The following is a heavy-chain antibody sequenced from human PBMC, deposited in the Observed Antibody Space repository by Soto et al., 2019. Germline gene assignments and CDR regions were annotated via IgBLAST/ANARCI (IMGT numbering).Heavy chain of an antibody. Sequence: EVQLLESGGGLVQPGGSLRLSCAASGFTFSSYAMSWVRQAPGKGLEWVSAISGSGGSTYYADSVKGRFTISRDNSKNTLYLQMNSLRAEDTAVYYCAKDFYEGYCSGGSCYSPQDWGQGTLVTVSS. CDR3: AKDFYEGYCSGGSCYSPQD. J-gene: IGHJ4*02. CDR1: GFTFSSYA. CDR2: ISGSGGST. V-gene: IGHV3-23*01. D-gene: IGHD2-15*01.